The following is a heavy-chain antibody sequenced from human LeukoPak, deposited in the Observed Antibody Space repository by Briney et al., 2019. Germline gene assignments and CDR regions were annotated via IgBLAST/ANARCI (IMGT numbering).Heavy chain of an antibody. CDR1: GFTFSSYA. CDR2: ISGSGGST. V-gene: IGHV3-23*01. D-gene: IGHD6-19*01. CDR3: AKDHRTAVPGTDFDY. J-gene: IGHJ4*02. Sequence: PGGSLRLSCAASGFTFSSYAMSWVRQAPGKGLEWVSAISGSGGSTYYADSVKGWFTISRDNSKNTLFLQVNSLRAEDTAMYYCAKDHRTAVPGTDFDYWGQGTLVTVSS.